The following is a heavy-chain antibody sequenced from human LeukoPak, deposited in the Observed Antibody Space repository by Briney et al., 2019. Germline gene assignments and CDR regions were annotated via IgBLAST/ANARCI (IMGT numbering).Heavy chain of an antibody. CDR3: AREGVVLWFGESSHYFDD. D-gene: IGHD3-10*01. Sequence: KFQGRVTITRDTSASTAYMELSSLRSEDTAVYYCAREGVVLWFGESSHYFDDWGQGALVTVSS. J-gene: IGHJ4*02. V-gene: IGHV1-3*01.